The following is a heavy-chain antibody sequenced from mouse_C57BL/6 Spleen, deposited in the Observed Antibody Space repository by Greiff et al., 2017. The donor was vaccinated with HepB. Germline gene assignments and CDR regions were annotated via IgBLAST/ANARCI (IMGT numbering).Heavy chain of an antibody. CDR2: INYDGSST. V-gene: IGHV5-16*01. J-gene: IGHJ1*03. Sequence: EVKLMDSEGGLVQPGSSMKLSCTASGFTFSDYYMAWVRQVPEKGLEWVANINYDGSSTYYLDSLKSRFIISRDNAKNILYLQMSSLKSEDTATYYCARFTTVVAPRYWYFDVWGTGTTVTVSS. D-gene: IGHD1-1*01. CDR1: GFTFSDYY. CDR3: ARFTTVVAPRYWYFDV.